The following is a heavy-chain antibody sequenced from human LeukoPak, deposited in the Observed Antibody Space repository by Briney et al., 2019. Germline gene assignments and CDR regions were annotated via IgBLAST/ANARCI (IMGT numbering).Heavy chain of an antibody. CDR2: IRYDGSDK. CDR3: AKRDYQPLSGYFDY. D-gene: IGHD2-2*01. V-gene: IGHV3-30*02. Sequence: PGGSLRLSCAASGFTFSSYGMHWVRQAPGKGLEWVAFIRYDGSDKYYADSVKGRFTISRDNSKNTLYLQMNSLRAEDTAVYYCAKRDYQPLSGYFDYWGQGTLVTVSS. J-gene: IGHJ4*02. CDR1: GFTFSSYG.